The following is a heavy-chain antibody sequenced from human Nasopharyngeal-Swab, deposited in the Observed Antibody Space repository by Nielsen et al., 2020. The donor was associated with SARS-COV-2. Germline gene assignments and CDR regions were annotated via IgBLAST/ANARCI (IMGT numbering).Heavy chain of an antibody. CDR2: IYSGGST. CDR3: ARGTVSVAAAFDI. D-gene: IGHD4-23*01. Sequence: GGSLRLSCAASGFTVSSNYMGWVRQAPGKGLEWVSVIYSGGSTYYADSVKGRFTISRDNSKNTLYLQMNSLRAEDTAVYYCARGTVSVAAAFDIWGQGTMVTVSS. CDR1: GFTVSSNY. J-gene: IGHJ3*02. V-gene: IGHV3-53*01.